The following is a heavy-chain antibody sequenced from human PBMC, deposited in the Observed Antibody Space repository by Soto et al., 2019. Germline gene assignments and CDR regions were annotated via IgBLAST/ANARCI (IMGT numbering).Heavy chain of an antibody. CDR2: INPFDGSR. J-gene: IGHJ4*02. CDR1: GYTFTNYH. D-gene: IGHD3-10*01. V-gene: IGHV1-46*03. CDR3: SRVDPGETSPFDH. Sequence: ASVKVSCKASGYTFTNYHISWVRQAPGQGLEWMGWINPFDGSRMFAQSFQGRVTMTRDTSTSTVYMEVSSLRSEDTAVYYCSRVDPGETSPFDHWGQGTLVTVSS.